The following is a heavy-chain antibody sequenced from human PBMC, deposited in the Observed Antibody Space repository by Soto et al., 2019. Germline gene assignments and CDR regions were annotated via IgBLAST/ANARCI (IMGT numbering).Heavy chain of an antibody. J-gene: IGHJ4*02. CDR2: IYANDST. CDR1: GFTVSNNY. Sequence: TGGSLRLSCAASGFTVSNNYMTWVRQAPGKRLEWVSFIYANDSTLYADSVKGRFTISRDNSKNTLYLQMNSLRVEDTAVYYCTRDLPPPGGGGYWGQGTLVTVSS. V-gene: IGHV3-66*01. CDR3: TRDLPPPGGGGY. D-gene: IGHD2-15*01.